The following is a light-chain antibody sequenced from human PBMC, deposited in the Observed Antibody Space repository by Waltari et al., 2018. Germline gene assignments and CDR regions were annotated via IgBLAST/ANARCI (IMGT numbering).Light chain of an antibody. CDR1: DIGRKS. Sequence: SDVLTQPPSLSVAPGKTARITCGGNDIGRKSVHWYQQRPGQAPVLVVYDESGRPSGIPERFSGSNSGNAVTLTISGVEAGDEADYYCQVWDSTSDHRVFGGGTKLTVL. V-gene: IGLV3-21*01. CDR3: QVWDSTSDHRV. J-gene: IGLJ3*02. CDR2: DES.